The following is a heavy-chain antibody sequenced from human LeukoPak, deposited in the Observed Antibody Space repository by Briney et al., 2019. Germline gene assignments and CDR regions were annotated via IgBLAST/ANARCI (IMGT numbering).Heavy chain of an antibody. CDR3: AKIAAANCGGDCYSGAYYFDY. CDR2: IRYDGSNK. CDR1: GFTLSTYG. Sequence: GGSLRLSCAASGFTLSTYGMHWVRQAPGKGLEWVAFIRYDGSNKYYADSVKGRFTISRDNSKNTLYLQMNSLRAEDAAVYYCAKIAAANCGGDCYSGAYYFDYWGQGTLVTVSS. V-gene: IGHV3-30*02. D-gene: IGHD2-21*02. J-gene: IGHJ4*02.